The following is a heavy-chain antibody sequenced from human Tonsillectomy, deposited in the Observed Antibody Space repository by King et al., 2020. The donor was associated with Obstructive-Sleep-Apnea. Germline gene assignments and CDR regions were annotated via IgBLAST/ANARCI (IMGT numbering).Heavy chain of an antibody. J-gene: IGHJ4*02. D-gene: IGHD3-9*01. CDR2: ISGSGGST. V-gene: IGHV3-23*04. Sequence: VQLVESGGGLEQPGGSLRLSCAASGFTFISYAMSWVRQVPGKGLEWVSAISGSGGSTNYAYSVKGRFTISRDNSKNTMYLQMNSLRAEDTAVYYCAKMSPHILTGYSHWGQGTLVTVSS. CDR1: GFTFISYA. CDR3: AKMSPHILTGYSH.